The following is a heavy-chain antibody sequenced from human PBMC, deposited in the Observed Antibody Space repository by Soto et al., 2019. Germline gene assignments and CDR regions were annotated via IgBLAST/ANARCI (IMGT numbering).Heavy chain of an antibody. D-gene: IGHD2-2*01. CDR1: GFTFSNYA. V-gene: IGHV3-9*01. J-gene: IGHJ4*01. CDR3: ARGFCISTSCFFDY. Sequence: PGGSLRLSCAASGFTFSNYAINWVRQAPGKGLEWVSVINWNSGEIGYADSVKGRFTSSRDNAKTSLYLQMNSLRTEDTALYYCARGFCISTSCFFDYWGHGTLVTVSS. CDR2: INWNSGEI.